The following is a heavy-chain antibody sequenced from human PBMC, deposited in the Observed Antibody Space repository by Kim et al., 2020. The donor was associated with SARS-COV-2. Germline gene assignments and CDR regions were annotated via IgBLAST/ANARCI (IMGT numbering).Heavy chain of an antibody. J-gene: IGHJ5*02. CDR2: IIPIFGTA. Sequence: SVKVSCKASGGTFSSYAISWVRQAPGQGLEWMGGIIPIFGTANYAQKFQGRVMITADESTSTAYMELSSLRSEDTAVYYCARDWVEPATSYGSGSYYNVEVWFDPWGQGTLVTVSS. CDR1: GGTFSSYA. V-gene: IGHV1-69*13. D-gene: IGHD3-10*01. CDR3: ARDWVEPATSYGSGSYYNVEVWFDP.